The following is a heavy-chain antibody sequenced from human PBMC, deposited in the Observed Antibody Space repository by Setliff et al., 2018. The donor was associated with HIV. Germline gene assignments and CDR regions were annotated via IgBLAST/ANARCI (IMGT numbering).Heavy chain of an antibody. CDR3: ARGWVRGPIISPGTYFSYGLDV. CDR2: IDHSGST. V-gene: IGHV4-34*01. J-gene: IGHJ6*02. CDR1: GGSFSNYY. Sequence: KPSETLSLTCAVYGGSFSNYYWTWIRQTPGEGLEWIGEIDHSGSTKYNPSLKSRVTISVDTSKNQFSLKLTSMTAADTAVYYCARGWVRGPIISPGTYFSYGLDVWGQGTPVTVSS. D-gene: IGHD3-10*01.